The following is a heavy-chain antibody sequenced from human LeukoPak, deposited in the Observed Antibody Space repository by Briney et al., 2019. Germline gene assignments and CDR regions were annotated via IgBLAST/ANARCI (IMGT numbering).Heavy chain of an antibody. D-gene: IGHD1-26*01. V-gene: IGHV1-46*01. CDR1: GYTLTTYY. Sequence: ASVKVSCKASGYTLTTYYIHWVRQAPGQGLEWMGFINPSGGSTSYAQKFQGRVTMTRDTSTSTVYMELSSLRSEDTAVYYCARVGGSPTRLDYWGQGTLVTVSS. CDR3: ARVGGSPTRLDY. CDR2: INPSGGST. J-gene: IGHJ4*02.